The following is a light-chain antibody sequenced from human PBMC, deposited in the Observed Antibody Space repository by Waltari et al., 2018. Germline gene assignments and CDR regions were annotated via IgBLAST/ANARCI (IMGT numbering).Light chain of an antibody. V-gene: IGKV3-15*01. J-gene: IGKJ1*01. CDR1: QRVSNK. CDR3: QQYKQWPRT. CDR2: DAS. Sequence: EIVMTQSPATLSVSPGERATLSCRASQRVSNKLAWYQQIPGQSPRLLIYDASTRATAIPDRFTAGGSGTDFTLSISSLQSEDFAVYYCQQYKQWPRTFGQGTKVEIK.